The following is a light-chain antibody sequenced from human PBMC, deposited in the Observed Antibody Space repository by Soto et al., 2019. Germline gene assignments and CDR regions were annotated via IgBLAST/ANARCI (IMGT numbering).Light chain of an antibody. CDR3: QQYGSSPWT. J-gene: IGKJ1*01. CDR1: QSVSSSY. Sequence: EIVLTQSPATLSLSPVERATLSCMASQSVSSSYLAWYQQKPGQAPRLLIYGASSRATGIPARFSGSGSGTDFTLTISSLEPEDFAVYYCQQYGSSPWTFGQGTKVDIK. CDR2: GAS. V-gene: IGKV3-20*01.